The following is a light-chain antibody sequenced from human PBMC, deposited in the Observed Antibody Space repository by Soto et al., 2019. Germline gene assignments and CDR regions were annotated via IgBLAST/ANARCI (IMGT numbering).Light chain of an antibody. CDR2: EGT. CDR1: SSDVGSYSI. V-gene: IGLV2-23*01. Sequence: DLTQAASGSGFPGQSSSISCTRTSSDVGSYSIVSWYQQHPGKAPKLLIYEGTKRPSGVSNRFSGSNSGNTASLTISGLHAEDEADYYCCSYASSGLYVFGTGTKVTVL. J-gene: IGLJ1*01. CDR3: CSYASSGLYV.